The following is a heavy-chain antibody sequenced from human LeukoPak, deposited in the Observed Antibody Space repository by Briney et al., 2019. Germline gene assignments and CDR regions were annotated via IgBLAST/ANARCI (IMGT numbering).Heavy chain of an antibody. V-gene: IGHV1-8*01. CDR3: ARGEVRYFDWLLTPIDY. D-gene: IGHD3-9*01. CDR1: GYTFTSYD. Sequence: APVKVSCKASGYTFTSYDINWVRQATGQGLEWMGWMNPNSGNTGHAQKFQGRVTMTRNTSISTAYMELSSLRSEDTAVYYCARGEVRYFDWLLTPIDYWGQGTLVTVSS. J-gene: IGHJ4*02. CDR2: MNPNSGNT.